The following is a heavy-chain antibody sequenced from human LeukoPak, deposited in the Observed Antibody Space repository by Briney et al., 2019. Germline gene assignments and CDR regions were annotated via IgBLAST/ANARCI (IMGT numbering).Heavy chain of an antibody. V-gene: IGHV4-34*01. CDR3: ARPGVFGVEDYYFDY. Sequence: SETLSLTCAVYGGSFSGYYWSWIRQPPGKGLEWIGEINHSGSTNYNPSLKSRVTISVDTSKNQFSLKLSSVTAADTAVYYCARPGVFGVEDYYFDYWGQGTLVTVSS. D-gene: IGHD3-3*01. J-gene: IGHJ4*02. CDR2: INHSGST. CDR1: GGSFSGYY.